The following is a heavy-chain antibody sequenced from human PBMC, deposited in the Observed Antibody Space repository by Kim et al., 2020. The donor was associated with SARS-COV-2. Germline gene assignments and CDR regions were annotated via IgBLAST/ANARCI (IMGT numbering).Heavy chain of an antibody. Sequence: GESLKISCKGSGYNFPSYWIGWVRQMPGKGLEWMGIIYPGDSDTRYSPAFQGQVTISADKSISTAYLQWSSLKASDTANYYCARGVAAAGLPPFFDYWGHGTLVTVSS. CDR3: ARGVAAAGLPPFFDY. J-gene: IGHJ4*01. CDR2: IYPGDSDT. V-gene: IGHV5-51*01. D-gene: IGHD6-13*01. CDR1: GYNFPSYW.